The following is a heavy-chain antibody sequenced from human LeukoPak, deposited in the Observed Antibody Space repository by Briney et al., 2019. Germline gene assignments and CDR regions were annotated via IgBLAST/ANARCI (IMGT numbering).Heavy chain of an antibody. J-gene: IGHJ4*02. CDR2: IDHSGST. Sequence: PSETLSLTCAVYGGSFSGYYWSWIRQPPGKGLEWIGEIDHSGSTNYNPSLKSRLTISVDTSKNQFSLKLSSVTAADTAVYYCARGVTVVGDDYWGQGTLVTVSS. CDR3: ARGVTVVGDDY. CDR1: GGSFSGYY. D-gene: IGHD2-2*01. V-gene: IGHV4-34*01.